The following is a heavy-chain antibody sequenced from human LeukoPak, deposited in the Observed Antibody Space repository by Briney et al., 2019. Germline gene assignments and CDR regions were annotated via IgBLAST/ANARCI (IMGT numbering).Heavy chain of an antibody. Sequence: SETLSLTCTVSGGSITGYYWSWIRQPPGKGLEWIGYVFYSGTTLYNPSLKSRVTISVGTSKTQFSLKLTSVTAADTAMYYCARLGRSILPPIWGQGTMVTVSS. CDR2: VFYSGTT. V-gene: IGHV4-59*08. J-gene: IGHJ3*02. D-gene: IGHD2-15*01. CDR3: ARLGRSILPPI. CDR1: GGSITGYY.